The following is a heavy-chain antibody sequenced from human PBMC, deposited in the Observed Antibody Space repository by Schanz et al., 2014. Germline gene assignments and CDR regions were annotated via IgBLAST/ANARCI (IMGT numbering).Heavy chain of an antibody. Sequence: QVDLVESGGGVVQPGRSLRLSCAASGITLSGYGLHWVRQAPGKGLEWVGFISFDGRNTGYAHSVKGRFTISRDNSKNTVNLQMNSLRADDTAIYYCAKDLAAVGVFDYWGQGSLVTVSS. CDR3: AKDLAAVGVFDY. J-gene: IGHJ4*02. CDR1: GITLSGYG. CDR2: ISFDGRNT. D-gene: IGHD6-13*01. V-gene: IGHV3-30*18.